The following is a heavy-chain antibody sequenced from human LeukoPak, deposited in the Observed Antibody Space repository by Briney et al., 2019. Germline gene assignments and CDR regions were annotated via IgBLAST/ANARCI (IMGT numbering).Heavy chain of an antibody. J-gene: IGHJ3*02. CDR1: GFAFSSYG. D-gene: IGHD2-15*01. CDR2: IHYDSTTE. CDR3: AKVQVAATTNDAFDI. Sequence: GGSLRLSCAASGFAFSSYGMHWVRQAPGKGLEWVAYIHYDSTTEGYADSVKGRFTISRDNSKNTLYLQMNSLRAEDTAVYYCAKVQVAATTNDAFDIWGQGTMVTVSS. V-gene: IGHV3-30*02.